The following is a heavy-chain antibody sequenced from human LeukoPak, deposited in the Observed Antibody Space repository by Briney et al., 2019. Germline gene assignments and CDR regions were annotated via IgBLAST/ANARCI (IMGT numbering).Heavy chain of an antibody. J-gene: IGHJ1*01. V-gene: IGHV3-21*01. CDR3: ARDLTLDSGYDLYFQH. CDR1: GFTFSSYS. D-gene: IGHD5-12*01. Sequence: PGGSLRLSCAASGFTFSSYSMNWVRQAPGKGLEWVSSISSSSSYIYYADSVKGRFTISRDNAKNSLYLQMDSLRAEDTAVYYCARDLTLDSGYDLYFQHWGQGTLVTVSS. CDR2: ISSSSSYI.